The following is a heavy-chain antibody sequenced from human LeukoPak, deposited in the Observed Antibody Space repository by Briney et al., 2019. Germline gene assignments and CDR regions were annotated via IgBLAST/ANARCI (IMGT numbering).Heavy chain of an antibody. CDR2: ISCKWSTK. J-gene: IGHJ6*03. CDR1: GFTFSSYC. V-gene: IGHV3-48*04. D-gene: IGHD3-10*01. Sequence: GGSLRLSCAASGFTFSSYCMNGVRQAPGKGLEGVSYISCKWSTKYYADCVNGRFIIYRDNHQNALYLQMNSLRAEDKAVYYCASTGGDYYGSGRNYYYYYMDVWGKGTTVTVSS. CDR3: ASTGGDYYGSGRNYYYYYMDV.